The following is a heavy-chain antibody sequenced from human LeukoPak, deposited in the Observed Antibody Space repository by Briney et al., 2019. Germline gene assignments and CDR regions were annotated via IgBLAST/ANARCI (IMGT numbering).Heavy chain of an antibody. D-gene: IGHD6-19*01. CDR3: ARDDSSGWYPGAFDI. V-gene: IGHV4-59*01. CDR1: GGSISSYY. J-gene: IGHJ3*02. CDR2: IYYSGST. Sequence: SETLSLTCTVSGGSISSYYWSWIRQPPGKGLEWIGYIYYSGSTNYNPSLTSRVTISVDTYKNQLSLKLSYVTAADTAVYYCARDDSSGWYPGAFDIWGQGTMVTVSS.